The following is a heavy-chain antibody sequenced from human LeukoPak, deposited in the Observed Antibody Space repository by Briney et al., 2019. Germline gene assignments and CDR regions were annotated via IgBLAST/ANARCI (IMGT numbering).Heavy chain of an antibody. CDR1: GFSFTNYW. D-gene: IGHD2-8*02. CDR2: INSDGSAT. CDR3: ARDRSTVTGHCTGDDCYAELG. Sequence: RPGGSLRLSCAASGFSFTNYWMHWVRQAPGKGLVWVSHINSDGSATRYADSVKGRFTVSRDNSKNRLYLQMNSLRVEDTAVYYCARDRSTVTGHCTGDDCYAELGRGQGTQVIVSS. V-gene: IGHV3-74*01. J-gene: IGHJ4*02.